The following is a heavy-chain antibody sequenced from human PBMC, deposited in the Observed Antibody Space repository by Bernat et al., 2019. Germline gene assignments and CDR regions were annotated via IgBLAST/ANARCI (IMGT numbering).Heavy chain of an antibody. CDR1: GFTFSSYA. Sequence: QVQLVESGGGVVQPGRSLRLSCAASGFTFSSYAMHWVRQAPGKGLEWVAVISYDGSNKYYADSVKGRFTISRDNSKNTLYLQMNSLRAEDTAVYYCARDLEIYDSSGYFFDWGQGTLVTVSS. J-gene: IGHJ4*02. V-gene: IGHV3-30-3*01. D-gene: IGHD3-22*01. CDR3: ARDLEIYDSSGYFFD. CDR2: ISYDGSNK.